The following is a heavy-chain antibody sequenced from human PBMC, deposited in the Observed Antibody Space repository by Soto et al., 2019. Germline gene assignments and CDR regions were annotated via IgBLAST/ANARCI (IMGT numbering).Heavy chain of an antibody. CDR2: IYYSGST. CDR3: ARTYYYDSSGHTAFDY. CDR1: GGSISSYY. Sequence: QVQLQESGPGLVKPSETLSLTCTVSGGSISSYYWSWIRQPPGKGLEWIGYIYYSGSTNYNPSLRRRVSISLDTSKNQFSLKLSSLTAADTAVYYCARTYYYDSSGHTAFDYWGQGTLVTVSS. D-gene: IGHD3-22*01. V-gene: IGHV4-59*01. J-gene: IGHJ4*02.